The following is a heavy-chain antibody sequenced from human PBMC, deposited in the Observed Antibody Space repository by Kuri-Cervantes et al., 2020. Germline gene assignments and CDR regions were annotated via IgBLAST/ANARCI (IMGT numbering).Heavy chain of an antibody. Sequence: GESLKISCAASGFTFSNYCMNWVRQAPGKGLEWVAVISYDGSNKYYADCVKGRFTISRDNSKNTLYQEINSLRAEDTAVYYCARPTRFYYYYGMDVWGQGTTVTVSS. D-gene: IGHD3-10*02. CDR2: ISYDGSNK. CDR3: ARPTRFYYYYGMDV. V-gene: IGHV3-30*03. J-gene: IGHJ6*02. CDR1: GFTFSNYC.